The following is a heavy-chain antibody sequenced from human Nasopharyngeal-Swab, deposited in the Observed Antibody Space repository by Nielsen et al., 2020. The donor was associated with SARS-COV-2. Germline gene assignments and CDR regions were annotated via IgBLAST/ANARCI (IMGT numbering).Heavy chain of an antibody. CDR2: ISSTGERT. J-gene: IGHJ4*02. V-gene: IGHV3-23*01. CDR3: AEDLSYALAGDS. Sequence: WIRQPPGKGLEWVSTISSTGERTYYADSVKGRFTISRDNSKNTLYLQMNSLRAEDTAIYYCAEDLSYALAGDSWGQGTLVTVSS. D-gene: IGHD2-15*01.